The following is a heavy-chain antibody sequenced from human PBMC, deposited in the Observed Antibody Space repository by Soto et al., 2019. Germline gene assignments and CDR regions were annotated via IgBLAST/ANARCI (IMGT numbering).Heavy chain of an antibody. CDR3: ARGGRYYYY. CDR2: IDNSGTT. D-gene: IGHD1-1*01. Sequence: SETLSLTCSVSGDSISGGTYFWSWVRQAPGKGPGWIGYIDNSGTTLYTPSLKSRVSMSVDTSENQFSLQLTSVTAADTAIYYCARGGRYYYYWGHGTLVTVSS. J-gene: IGHJ4*01. V-gene: IGHV4-30-4*02. CDR1: GDSISGGTYF.